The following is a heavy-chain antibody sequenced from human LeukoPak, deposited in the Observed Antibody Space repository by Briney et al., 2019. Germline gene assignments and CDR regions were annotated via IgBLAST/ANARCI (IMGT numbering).Heavy chain of an antibody. J-gene: IGHJ4*02. CDR1: GSTFSSYW. D-gene: IGHD2-2*02. CDR2: INSDGSST. Sequence: GGSLRLSCAASGSTFSSYWMHWVRQAPGKGLVWVSRINSDGSSTSYADSVKGRFTISRDNAKNTLFLQMNSLRAEDTAVYYCARAHIVVVPAAIRPLDYWGQGTLVTVSS. CDR3: ARAHIVVVPAAIRPLDY. V-gene: IGHV3-74*01.